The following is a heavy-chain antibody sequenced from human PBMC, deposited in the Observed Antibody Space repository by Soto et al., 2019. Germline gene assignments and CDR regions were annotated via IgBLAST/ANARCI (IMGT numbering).Heavy chain of an antibody. Sequence: EVQLLESGGGLVQPGGSLRLSCAASGFPFSTFALSWVRQAPGKGLEWVSAINGNGDDTDYVGAVKGRFTISRDNSKNALWLQMNSLRGEDTAVYYCAGPGYSSQEFWGQGTLVTVSS. CDR1: GFPFSTFA. J-gene: IGHJ1*01. CDR3: AGPGYSSQEF. D-gene: IGHD5-18*01. CDR2: INGNGDDT. V-gene: IGHV3-23*01.